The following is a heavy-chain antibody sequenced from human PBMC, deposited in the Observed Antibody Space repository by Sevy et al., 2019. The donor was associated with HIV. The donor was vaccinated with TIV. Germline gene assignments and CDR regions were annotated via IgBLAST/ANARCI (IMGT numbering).Heavy chain of an antibody. CDR2: IWYDGSNK. V-gene: IGHV3-33*01. Sequence: GGSLRLSCAASGFTFSSYGMHWVRQAPGKGLEWVAVIWYDGSNKYYADSVKGGFTISRDNSKNTLYLQMNSLRAEDTAVYYCARAGSSGYYFDYWGQGTLVTVSS. CDR3: ARAGSSGYYFDY. CDR1: GFTFSSYG. D-gene: IGHD3-22*01. J-gene: IGHJ4*02.